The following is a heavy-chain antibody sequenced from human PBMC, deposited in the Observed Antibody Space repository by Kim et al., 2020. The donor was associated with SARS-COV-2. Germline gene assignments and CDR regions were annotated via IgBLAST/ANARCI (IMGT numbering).Heavy chain of an antibody. V-gene: IGHV4-61*01. Sequence: SETLSLTCTVSGGSVSSGSYYWSWIRQPPGKGLEWIGYIYYSGSTNYNPSLKSRVTISVDTSKNQFSLKLSSVTAADTAVYYCARGDSSGYYGLRRAFDIWGQGTMVTVSS. J-gene: IGHJ3*02. CDR2: IYYSGST. CDR3: ARGDSSGYYGLRRAFDI. CDR1: GGSVSSGSYY. D-gene: IGHD3-22*01.